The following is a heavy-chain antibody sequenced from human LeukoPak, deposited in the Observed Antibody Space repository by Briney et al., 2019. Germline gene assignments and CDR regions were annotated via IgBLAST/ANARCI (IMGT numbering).Heavy chain of an antibody. Sequence: PSETLSLTCAVYGGSFSGYYWSWIRQPPGKGLEWIGEINHSGSTNYNPSLKSRVTISVDTSKNQFSLKLSSVTAADTAVYYCARGGSITMIVLRSRSYFDYWGQGTLVTVSS. D-gene: IGHD3-22*01. CDR2: INHSGST. CDR1: GGSFSGYY. CDR3: ARGGSITMIVLRSRSYFDY. J-gene: IGHJ4*02. V-gene: IGHV4-34*01.